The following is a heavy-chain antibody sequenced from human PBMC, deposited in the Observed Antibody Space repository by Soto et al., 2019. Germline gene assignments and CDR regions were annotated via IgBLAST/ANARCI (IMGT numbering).Heavy chain of an antibody. CDR3: ARDKNYCSGGSCYQNFDY. D-gene: IGHD2-15*01. V-gene: IGHV3-48*01. CDR2: ISSSSSTI. Sequence: GGSLRLSCAASGFTFSSYSMNWVRQAPGKGLEWVSYISSSSSTIYYADSVKGRFTISRDNAKNSLYLQMNSLRAEDTAVYYCARDKNYCSGGSCYQNFDYWGQGTLVTVSS. J-gene: IGHJ4*02. CDR1: GFTFSSYS.